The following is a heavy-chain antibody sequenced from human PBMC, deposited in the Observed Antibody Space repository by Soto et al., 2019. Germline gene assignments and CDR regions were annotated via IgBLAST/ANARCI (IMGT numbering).Heavy chain of an antibody. CDR3: AGDLLRCTWETNHLDF. J-gene: IGHJ4*02. CDR2: ISSYNDDR. D-gene: IGHD2-15*01. Sequence: QIQLVQSEAEEKRPGASVKLSCKTTGYTFSSFGVSWVRQAPGRGLEWVGWISSYNDDRKYAQKLHGRVTITKDTSTNTAYMELRSLTSDATCIYYCAGDLLRCTWETNHLDFWGQGTPVTVSS. V-gene: IGHV1-18*01. CDR1: GYTFSSFG.